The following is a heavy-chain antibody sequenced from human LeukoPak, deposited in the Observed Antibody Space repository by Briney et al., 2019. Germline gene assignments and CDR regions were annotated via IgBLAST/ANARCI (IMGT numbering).Heavy chain of an antibody. J-gene: IGHJ3*02. Sequence: QPGGSLRLSCTASGFTFGDYAMSWVRQAPGKGLEWVGFIRSKAYGGTTEYAASVKGRFTISRDDSKSIAYLQMNSLKTEDTAVYYCTTTTYYYGSGPPHDAFDIWGQGTMVTVSS. CDR2: IRSKAYGGTT. V-gene: IGHV3-49*04. D-gene: IGHD3-10*01. CDR3: TTTTYYYGSGPPHDAFDI. CDR1: GFTFGDYA.